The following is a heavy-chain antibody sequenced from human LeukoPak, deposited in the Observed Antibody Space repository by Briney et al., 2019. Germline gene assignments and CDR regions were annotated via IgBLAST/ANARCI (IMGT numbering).Heavy chain of an antibody. J-gene: IGHJ4*02. CDR3: ASRYYDFWSGYYGNFDY. D-gene: IGHD3-3*01. CDR1: GGSFSGYY. CDR2: INHSGST. V-gene: IGHV4-34*01. Sequence: PSETLYLTCAVYGGSFSGYYWSWIRQPPGKGQEWIGEINHSGSTNYNPSLKSRVTISVDTSKNQFSLKLSSVTAADTAVYYCASRYYDFWSGYYGNFDYWGQGTLVTVSS.